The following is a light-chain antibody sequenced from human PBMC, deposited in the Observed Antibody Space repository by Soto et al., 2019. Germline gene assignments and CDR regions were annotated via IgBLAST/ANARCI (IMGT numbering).Light chain of an antibody. CDR3: QQYGGSPKT. V-gene: IGKV3-20*01. J-gene: IGKJ3*01. Sequence: EIVLTQSPGTLSWSTGERATLSCRASQNLSSGYLAWYQQKPGQAPRLLIYGTSSRATGIPDRFSGSGSGTDFSLTISRLEPEDFAVYYCQQYGGSPKTFGPGTKVDIK. CDR1: QNLSSGY. CDR2: GTS.